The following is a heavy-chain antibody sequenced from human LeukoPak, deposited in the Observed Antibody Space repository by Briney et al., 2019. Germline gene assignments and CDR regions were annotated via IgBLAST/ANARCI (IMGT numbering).Heavy chain of an antibody. Sequence: GASAKVSCKASGYTFTSYGISWVRQAPGQGLEWMGWISAYNGDTNYAQKLQGRVTMTTDTSTSTAYMELRSLRSDDMAVYYCARRLYYYGSGSYSEEYYFDYWGQGTLVTVSS. J-gene: IGHJ4*02. CDR1: GYTFTSYG. V-gene: IGHV1-18*03. CDR2: ISAYNGDT. CDR3: ARRLYYYGSGSYSEEYYFDY. D-gene: IGHD3-10*01.